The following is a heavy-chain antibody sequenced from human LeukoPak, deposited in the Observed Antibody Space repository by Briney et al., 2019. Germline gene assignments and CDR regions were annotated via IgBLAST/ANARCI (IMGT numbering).Heavy chain of an antibody. D-gene: IGHD2-21*02. CDR1: GGSISSGDYY. Sequence: SETLSLTCTVSGGSISSGDYYWSWIRQPPGKGLEWIGYIYYSGSTYYNPSLKSRVTISVDTSKNQSSLKLSSVTAADTAVYYCAARGVTAGFDYWGQGTLVTVSS. CDR3: AARGVTAGFDY. V-gene: IGHV4-30-4*01. J-gene: IGHJ4*02. CDR2: IYYSGST.